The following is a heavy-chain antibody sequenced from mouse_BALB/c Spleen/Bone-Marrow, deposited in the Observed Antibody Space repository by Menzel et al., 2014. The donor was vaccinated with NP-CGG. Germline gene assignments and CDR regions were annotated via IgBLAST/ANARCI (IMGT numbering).Heavy chain of an antibody. CDR3: ARYGSIPDY. Sequence: VKLVESGPGLVQPSQSLSITCTVSGFSLTSYGVHWVRQSPGKGLEWLGVIWSGGSTDYNAAFISRLSISKDNSKSQVFFKMNSLQANDTAINYCARYGSIPDYWGQGTTLTVSS. D-gene: IGHD1-1*01. V-gene: IGHV2-2*02. CDR1: GFSLTSYG. CDR2: IWSGGST. J-gene: IGHJ2*01.